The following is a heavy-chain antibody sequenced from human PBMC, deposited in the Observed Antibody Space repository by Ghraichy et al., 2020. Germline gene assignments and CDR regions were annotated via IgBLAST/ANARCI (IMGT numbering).Heavy chain of an antibody. CDR2: IYCDDDE. CDR1: GSPFSSDGDG. Sequence: SGPTLVKPTQTLTLTCTFSGSPFSSDGDGVGWIRQPQGKALEWLAHIYCDDDERYSPSLRNRLTITKDTSKNQVVLTMTNMDPEDSATYYCAHRKVNYGMDVWGQGTTVTVSS. CDR3: AHRKVNYGMDV. J-gene: IGHJ6*02. V-gene: IGHV2-5*02.